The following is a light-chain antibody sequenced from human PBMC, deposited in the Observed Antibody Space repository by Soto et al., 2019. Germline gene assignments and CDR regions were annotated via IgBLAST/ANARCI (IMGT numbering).Light chain of an antibody. CDR1: QSVSSD. CDR3: QQYNNWPRT. Sequence: EKVVTQYPATLSVSPGERATLSCRASQSVSSDLAWYHQKPGQAPRLLIYGASTRATGIPARFSGSGSGTEFTLTINSLQSEDFAVYYCQQYNNWPRTFGQGTKV. J-gene: IGKJ1*01. V-gene: IGKV3-15*01. CDR2: GAS.